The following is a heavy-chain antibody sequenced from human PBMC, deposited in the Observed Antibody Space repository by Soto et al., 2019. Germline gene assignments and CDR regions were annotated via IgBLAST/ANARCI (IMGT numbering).Heavy chain of an antibody. D-gene: IGHD3-10*01. CDR2: IYYSGST. V-gene: IGHV4-39*01. Sequence: SEALSLTCTVSGGSISSSGCYWGWIRQPPGKGLEWIGSIYYSGSTYYNPSLKSRVTISVDTSKNQFSLKLSSVTAADTAVYYCARLIMVRGVHYDYWGQGTLVTVSS. CDR1: GGSISSSGCY. J-gene: IGHJ4*02. CDR3: ARLIMVRGVHYDY.